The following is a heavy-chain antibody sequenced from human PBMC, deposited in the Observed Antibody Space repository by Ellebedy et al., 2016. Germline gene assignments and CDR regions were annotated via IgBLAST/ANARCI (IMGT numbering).Heavy chain of an antibody. D-gene: IGHD4-17*01. Sequence: GESLKISXAVSGFTLGNFRMNWVRQAPGQGLEWVSSISSTSSYIEYADSVKGRFTISRDNSRYTLYLQMDSLTAADTAVYYCYYGHYSGFWGQGTLVTVSS. CDR3: YYGHYSGF. V-gene: IGHV3-21*04. CDR2: ISSTSSYI. J-gene: IGHJ4*02. CDR1: GFTLGNFR.